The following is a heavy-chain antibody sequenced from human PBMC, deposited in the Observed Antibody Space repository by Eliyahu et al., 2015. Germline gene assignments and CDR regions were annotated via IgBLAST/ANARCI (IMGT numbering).Heavy chain of an antibody. CDR1: GGSISSYY. J-gene: IGHJ1*01. CDR2: IYYSGST. D-gene: IGHD6-19*01. CDR3: ASAHSSGWAYIPAEYFLH. Sequence: QVQLQESGPGLVKPSETLSLTCTVSGGSISSYYWSWIRQPPGKGLEWIGDIYYSGSTNYNPSLKSRVTISVDTSRNHFSLRLSSVTAADTAVYYCASAHSSGWAYIPAEYFLHWGQGTLVTVSS. V-gene: IGHV4-59*01.